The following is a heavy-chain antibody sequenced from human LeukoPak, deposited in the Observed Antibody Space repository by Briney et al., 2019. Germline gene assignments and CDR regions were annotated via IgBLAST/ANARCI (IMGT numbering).Heavy chain of an antibody. J-gene: IGHJ4*02. Sequence: ASVKVSCKASGYTFTVYYVHWVRQAPGQGLECMGWINPKSGGTSYAQKFRGRVTMTRDTSISTAYMELGRLRSDDTAVYYCARGRRDYGDYWGQGTLVTVSS. V-gene: IGHV1-2*02. CDR3: ARGRRDYGDY. CDR2: INPKSGGT. CDR1: GYTFTVYY.